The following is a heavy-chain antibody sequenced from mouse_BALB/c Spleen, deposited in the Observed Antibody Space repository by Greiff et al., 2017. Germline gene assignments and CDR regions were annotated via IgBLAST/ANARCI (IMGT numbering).Heavy chain of an antibody. J-gene: IGHJ1*01. V-gene: IGHV1-18*01. CDR3: ARGITTVVSHWYFDV. CDR1: GYTFTDYN. Sequence: EVQLQQSGPELVKPGASVKIPCKASGYTFTDYNMDWVKQSHGKSLEWIGDINPNNGGTICNQKFKGKATLTVDKSSSTAYMELRSLTSEDTAVYYCARGITTVVSHWYFDVWGAGTTVTVSS. CDR2: INPNNGGT. D-gene: IGHD1-1*01.